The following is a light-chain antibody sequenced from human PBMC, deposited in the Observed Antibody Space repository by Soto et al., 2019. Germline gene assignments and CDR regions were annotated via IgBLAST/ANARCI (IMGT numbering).Light chain of an antibody. CDR3: QQSYGTPIT. CDR2: VAS. Sequence: DIQMTQYPSSLSASVGDRVTITCRSSQSISRYLNWYQQKPGKAPNLLIYVASSLQSEVPSRFSGSGSGTDFTLTITSLQPEDFATYYCQQSYGTPITFGQGTRLEFK. CDR1: QSISRY. J-gene: IGKJ5*01. V-gene: IGKV1-39*01.